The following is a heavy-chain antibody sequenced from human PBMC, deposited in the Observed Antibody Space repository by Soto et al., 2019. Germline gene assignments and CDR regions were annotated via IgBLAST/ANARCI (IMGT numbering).Heavy chain of an antibody. D-gene: IGHD4-17*01. V-gene: IGHV4-39*02. CDR2: VYYSGST. CDR3: ARELDYAAYPKGGGDYYYGMDV. CDR1: GASISSSSFY. Sequence: QLQLRESGPGLVKPSETLSLTCTVSGASISSSSFYWAWIHQPPGKGLEWIGCVYYSGSTFYNPSLKSRVTLTMETSKNQFSLQLPSVTAADTGVFYCARELDYAAYPKGGGDYYYGMDVWGRGTTVTVSS. J-gene: IGHJ6*02.